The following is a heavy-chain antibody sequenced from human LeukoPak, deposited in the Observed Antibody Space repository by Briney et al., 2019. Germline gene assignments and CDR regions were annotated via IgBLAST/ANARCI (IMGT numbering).Heavy chain of an antibody. CDR3: ARVRWVVPAAFDY. J-gene: IGHJ4*02. CDR2: INHSGST. Sequence: SETLSLTCAVYGGSFSGYYWSWIRQPPGKGLEWIGEINHSGSTNYNPFLKSRVTISVDTSKNQFSLKLSSVTAADTAVYYCARVRWVVPAAFDYWGQGTLVTVSS. CDR1: GGSFSGYY. D-gene: IGHD2-2*01. V-gene: IGHV4-34*01.